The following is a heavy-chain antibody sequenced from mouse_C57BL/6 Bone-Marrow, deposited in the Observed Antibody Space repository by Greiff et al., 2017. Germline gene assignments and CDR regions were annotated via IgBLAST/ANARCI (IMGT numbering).Heavy chain of an antibody. CDR3: ARHRTGTYFDV. CDR2: ISSGGSYT. CDR1: GFTFSSYG. J-gene: IGHJ1*03. D-gene: IGHD4-1*01. V-gene: IGHV5-6*01. Sequence: EVQGVESGGDLVKPGGSLKLSCAASGFTFSSYGMSWVRQTPDKRLEWVATISSGGSYTYYPDSVKGRFTISRDNDKNTLYLQMSSLKSEDTAMYYCARHRTGTYFDVWGTGTTVTVSS.